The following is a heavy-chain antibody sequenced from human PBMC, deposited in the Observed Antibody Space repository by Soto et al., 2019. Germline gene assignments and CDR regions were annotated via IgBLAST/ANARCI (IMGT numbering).Heavy chain of an antibody. CDR2: ITSSSSYI. V-gene: IGHV3-21*01. J-gene: IGHJ5*02. CDR3: AAWFHP. CDR1: GFTFSSYS. Sequence: GGSLRLSCSASGFTFSSYSMNWVRQAPGKGLDWVSSITSSSSYIYYAVSVKGRFTLSIDTPKNSLYLQMNSPRAEHTAVYYFAAWFHPWGHATMVTVSS.